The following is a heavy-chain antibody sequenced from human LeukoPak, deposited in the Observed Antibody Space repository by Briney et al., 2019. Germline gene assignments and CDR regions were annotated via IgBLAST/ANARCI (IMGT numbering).Heavy chain of an antibody. Sequence: ASVKVSCKASGYTFTGYYMHWVRQAPGQGLELMGWINPNSGGTNYAQKFQGRVTMTRDTSISTAYMELSRLRSDDTAVYYCARVGRVNDFWSGYFDYWGQGTLVTVSS. V-gene: IGHV1-2*02. CDR3: ARVGRVNDFWSGYFDY. CDR1: GYTFTGYY. J-gene: IGHJ4*02. D-gene: IGHD3-3*01. CDR2: INPNSGGT.